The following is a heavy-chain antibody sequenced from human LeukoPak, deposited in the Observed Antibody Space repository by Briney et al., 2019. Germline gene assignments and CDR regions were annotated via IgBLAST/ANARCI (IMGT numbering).Heavy chain of an antibody. CDR2: IYYSGST. V-gene: IGHV4-59*08. Sequence: SETLSLTCTVSGGSISSYYWSWIRQPPWKGLEWIGYIYYSGSTNYNPSLKSRVTISVDTSKNQFSLKLSSVTAADTAVYYCARMGLWFGVNAFDIWGQGTMVTVSS. D-gene: IGHD3-10*01. CDR3: ARMGLWFGVNAFDI. J-gene: IGHJ3*02. CDR1: GGSISSYY.